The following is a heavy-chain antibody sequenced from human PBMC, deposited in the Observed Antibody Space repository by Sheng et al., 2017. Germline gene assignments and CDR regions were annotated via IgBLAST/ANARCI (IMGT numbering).Heavy chain of an antibody. CDR1: GGTFSSYA. Sequence: QVQLVQSGAEVKKPGSSVKVSCKASGGTFSSYAISWVRQAPGQGLEWMGGIIPIFGTANYAQKFQGRVTITADESTSTAYMELSSLRSEDTAVYYCARSGLHYDFWSGYYRKKWYYFDYWAREPWSPSPQ. CDR2: IIPIFGTA. CDR3: ARSGLHYDFWSGYYRKKWYYFDY. J-gene: IGHJ4*02. D-gene: IGHD3-3*01. V-gene: IGHV1-69*13.